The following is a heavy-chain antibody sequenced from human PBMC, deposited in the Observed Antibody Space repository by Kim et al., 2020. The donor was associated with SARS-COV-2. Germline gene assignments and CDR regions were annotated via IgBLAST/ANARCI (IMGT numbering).Heavy chain of an antibody. J-gene: IGHJ6*02. CDR2: IYYSGST. D-gene: IGHD3-10*01. CDR3: ARGDSSFLWLGAGGYYCGMDV. Sequence: SETLSLTCTVSGGSISSYYWSWIRQPPGKGLEWIGYIYYSGSTNYNPSLKSRVTISVDTSKKQFSLKLSSVTAADTAAYYCARGDSSFLWLGAGGYYCGMDVWGQGTTGTGSS. V-gene: IGHV4-59*01. CDR1: GGSISSYY.